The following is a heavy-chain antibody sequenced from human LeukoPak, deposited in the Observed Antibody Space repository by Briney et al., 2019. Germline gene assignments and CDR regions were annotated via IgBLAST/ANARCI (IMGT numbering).Heavy chain of an antibody. Sequence: SETLSLTCTVSGGSISSSSYYWGWIRQPPGKGLEWIGSIYYSGSTYHNPSLKSRVTISVDTSKNQFSLKVSSVTAADTAVYYCARRELLSTPDAFDIWGQGTMVTVSS. D-gene: IGHD3-10*01. CDR3: ARRELLSTPDAFDI. CDR2: IYYSGST. J-gene: IGHJ3*02. V-gene: IGHV4-39*01. CDR1: GGSISSSSYY.